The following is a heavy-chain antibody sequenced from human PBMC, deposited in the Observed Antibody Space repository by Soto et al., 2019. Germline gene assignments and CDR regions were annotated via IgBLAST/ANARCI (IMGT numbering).Heavy chain of an antibody. J-gene: IGHJ4*02. V-gene: IGHV4-39*01. Sequence: PSETLSLTCTVSGDSISSSHCYFAWIRQPPGKGLEWIGSIYSSGSTSYSPSLKSRVTISADTSKKQFSLNLSSVTAADTAVYYCARLGNGFYWGQGTLVTVSS. CDR3: ARLGNGFY. CDR2: IYSSGST. D-gene: IGHD2-8*01. CDR1: GDSISSSHCY.